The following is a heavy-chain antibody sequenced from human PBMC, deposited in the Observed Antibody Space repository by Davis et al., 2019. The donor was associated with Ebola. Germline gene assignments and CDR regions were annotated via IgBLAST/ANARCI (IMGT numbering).Heavy chain of an antibody. CDR3: ARELSLFGSSTYYYYGMDV. J-gene: IGHJ6*02. CDR1: GFTFGSYN. Sequence: GESLKISCLASGFTFGSYNMNWVRQAPGKGLEWVAVIWYDGSNKYYADSVKGRFTISRDNSKNTLYLQMNSLRAEDTAVYYCARELSLFGSSTYYYYGMDVWGQGTTVTVSS. D-gene: IGHD6-6*01. CDR2: IWYDGSNK. V-gene: IGHV3-33*08.